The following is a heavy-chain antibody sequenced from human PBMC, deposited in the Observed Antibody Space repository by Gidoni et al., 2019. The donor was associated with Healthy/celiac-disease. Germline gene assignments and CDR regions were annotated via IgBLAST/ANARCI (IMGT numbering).Heavy chain of an antibody. D-gene: IGHD2-15*01. V-gene: IGHV4-39*01. Sequence: QLQLQESGPGLVKPSETLSLTCTVPGGSISSSSYYWGWIRQPPGKGLEWIGSSYYSGSTYYNPSLKSRVTISVDTSKNQFSLKLSSVTAADTAVYYCARLTLAASLQYWGQGTLVTVSS. J-gene: IGHJ4*02. CDR2: SYYSGST. CDR3: ARLTLAASLQY. CDR1: GGSISSSSYY.